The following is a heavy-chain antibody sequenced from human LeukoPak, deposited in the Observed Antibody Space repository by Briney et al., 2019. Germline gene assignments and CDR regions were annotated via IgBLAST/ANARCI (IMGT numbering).Heavy chain of an antibody. V-gene: IGHV4-38-2*02. J-gene: IGHJ3*02. CDR2: FYHSGTT. Sequence: SETLSLTCFVSGYSISSGYYWGWIRQPPGKGLEWIGTFYHSGTTYYNPSLKSRVTISGDTSNNQFSLKLSSVTAADTAVYFCARGPYSYDSSGAFDIWGQGTMVTVSS. D-gene: IGHD3-22*01. CDR1: GYSISSGYY. CDR3: ARGPYSYDSSGAFDI.